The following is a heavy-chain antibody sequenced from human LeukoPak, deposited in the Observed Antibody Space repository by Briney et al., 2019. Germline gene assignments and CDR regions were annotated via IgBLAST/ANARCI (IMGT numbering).Heavy chain of an antibody. Sequence: GGSLRLSCAASGFIFSSHAMNWVRQGPGKGLEWVAATSSSDPGTYHADSVKGRFTISRDNSKNALYLQMNSLRAEDTAVYYCAKEGNYYDSSGYYLGYYFDYWGQGTLVTVSS. J-gene: IGHJ4*02. CDR1: GFIFSSHA. V-gene: IGHV3-23*01. CDR3: AKEGNYYDSSGYYLGYYFDY. D-gene: IGHD3-22*01. CDR2: TSSSDPGT.